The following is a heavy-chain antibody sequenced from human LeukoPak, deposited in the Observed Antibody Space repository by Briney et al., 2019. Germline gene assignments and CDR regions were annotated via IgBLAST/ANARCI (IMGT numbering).Heavy chain of an antibody. V-gene: IGHV4-39*01. D-gene: IGHD5-12*01. J-gene: IGHJ6*02. CDR1: GGSISSSSYY. Sequence: SETLSLTCTVSGGSISSSSYYWGWIRQPPGKGLEWIGSIYYSGSTYYNPSLKSRVTISVDTSKNQFSLKLSSVTAADTAVYYCARDIVATITFYYYGMDVWGQGTTVTVSS. CDR3: ARDIVATITFYYYGMDV. CDR2: IYYSGST.